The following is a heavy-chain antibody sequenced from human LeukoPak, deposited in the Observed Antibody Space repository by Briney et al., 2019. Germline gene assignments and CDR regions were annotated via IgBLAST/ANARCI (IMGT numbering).Heavy chain of an antibody. CDR3: ARDGNDYGDYARYYYYGMDV. J-gene: IGHJ6*02. CDR2: IYHSGST. CDR1: GGSISSGGYS. Sequence: SETLSLTCAVSGGSISSGGYSWSWIRQPPGKGLEWIGYIYHSGSTYYNPSLKSRVTISVDRSKNQFSLKLSSVTAADTAVYYCARDGNDYGDYARYYYYGMDVRGQGTTVTVSS. D-gene: IGHD4-17*01. V-gene: IGHV4-30-2*01.